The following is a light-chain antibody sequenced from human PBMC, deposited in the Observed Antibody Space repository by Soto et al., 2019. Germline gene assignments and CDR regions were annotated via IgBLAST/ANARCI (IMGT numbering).Light chain of an antibody. J-gene: IGKJ5*01. CDR1: QSVNSY. V-gene: IGKV3-11*01. CDR3: QQRSNWPSIT. CDR2: DAS. Sequence: EIVLTPSPATLSLSPVERATLSCRASQSVNSYLAWYQQKPGQAPRLLIYDASNRATGIPARFSGSGSGTDFTLTINSLEPEDFAVYYCQQRSNWPSITFGQGTRLEIK.